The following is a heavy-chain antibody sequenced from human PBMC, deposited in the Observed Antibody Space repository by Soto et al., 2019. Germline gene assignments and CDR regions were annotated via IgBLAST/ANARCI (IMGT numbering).Heavy chain of an antibody. V-gene: IGHV4-4*02. CDR2: IYHSGST. D-gene: IGHD3-22*01. J-gene: IGHJ3*02. CDR1: GGSISSSNW. Sequence: QVQLQESGPGLVKPSGTLSLTCAVSGGSISSSNWWSWVRQPPGKGLEWIGEIYHSGSTNYNPSLKSRVTISVDKSKNHFSLKLSSVTAADTAVYYCARNYDSSGFHIAFDIWGQGTMVTVSS. CDR3: ARNYDSSGFHIAFDI.